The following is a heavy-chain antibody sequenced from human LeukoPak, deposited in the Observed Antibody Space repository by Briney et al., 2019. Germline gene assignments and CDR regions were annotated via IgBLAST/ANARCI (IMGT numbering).Heavy chain of an antibody. CDR3: ARDIWAIWGSNAFDI. Sequence: GGSLRLSCAASGFTFSNYWMHWVRQTPGKGLVWVSRINSDGSSTTYADSVKGRFTISRDNAKNTLYLQMNSLRAEDTAVYYCARDIWAIWGSNAFDIWGHGTMVTVSS. V-gene: IGHV3-74*01. CDR1: GFTFSNYW. D-gene: IGHD7-27*01. CDR2: INSDGSST. J-gene: IGHJ3*02.